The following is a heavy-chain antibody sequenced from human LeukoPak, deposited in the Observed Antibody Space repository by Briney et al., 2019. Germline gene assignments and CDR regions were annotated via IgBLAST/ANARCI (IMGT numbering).Heavy chain of an antibody. D-gene: IGHD5-24*01. V-gene: IGHV3-23*01. CDR1: VFTFSIFA. J-gene: IGHJ4*02. Sequence: GGSLRLSCVASVFTFSIFAMSWVRQPPGKGLECVSVINPNCGTQYYADSVKVQFTITRDNAKNTLYLQMDSLRAEDTAFYYCAKRMGRRATNKDFYFDYWGQGTLVTVSS. CDR2: INPNCGTQ. CDR3: AKRMGRRATNKDFYFDY.